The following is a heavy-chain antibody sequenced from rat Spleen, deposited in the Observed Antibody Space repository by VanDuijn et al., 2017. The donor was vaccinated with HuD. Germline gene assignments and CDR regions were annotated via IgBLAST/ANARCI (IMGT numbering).Heavy chain of an antibody. D-gene: IGHD3-4*01. V-gene: IGHV3-3*01. CDR1: SYSITSYSR. J-gene: IGHJ2*01. CDR2: IDSAGST. CDR3: ARLRGNPYLDY. Sequence: EVQLQESGPGLVKPSQSLSLTCSVTSYSITSYSRWNWIRSFPGNKLEWMAYIDSAGSTNYNPPLKSQISITRDTSKNQFFLQVNSVTTEDTATYYCARLRGNPYLDYWGQGVMVTVSS.